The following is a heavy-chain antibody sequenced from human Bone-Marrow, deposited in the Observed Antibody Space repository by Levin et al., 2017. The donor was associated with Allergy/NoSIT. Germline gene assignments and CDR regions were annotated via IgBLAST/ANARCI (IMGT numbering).Heavy chain of an antibody. CDR3: TRDSGFSSIIDS. J-gene: IGHJ4*02. CDR2: IYTTGDT. Sequence: SQTLSLTCTVSGASISDGSYYWTWIRQPAGKGLEWIGRIYTTGDTYYSPSLKSRVSISFDRSNNHFSVKVTSVTAADTAMYSCTRDSGFSSIIDSSGQGTRVTVSS. CDR1: GASISDGSYY. V-gene: IGHV4-61*02. D-gene: IGHD6-13*01.